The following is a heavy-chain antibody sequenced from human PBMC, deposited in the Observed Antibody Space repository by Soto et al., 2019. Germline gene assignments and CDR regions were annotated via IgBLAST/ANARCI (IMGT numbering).Heavy chain of an antibody. Sequence: SETLSLTCSVSGGSVSDKTYYWSWIRQPPGKRLEWIGYVYYSGTTNYNPSLKSRVTISVDLSKNRFSLRLSSVTTADTALYYCARTTAVPNTLRSRYFFDYWRQRILVTVSS. CDR3: ARTTAVPNTLRSRYFFDY. CDR1: GGSVSDKTYY. CDR2: VYYSGTT. V-gene: IGHV4-61*01. J-gene: IGHJ4*02. D-gene: IGHD4-17*01.